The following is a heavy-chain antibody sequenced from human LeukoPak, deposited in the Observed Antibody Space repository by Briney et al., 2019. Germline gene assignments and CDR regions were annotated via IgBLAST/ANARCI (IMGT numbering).Heavy chain of an antibody. CDR3: ASEPRYGQGFDY. V-gene: IGHV3-20*04. CDR1: GFTFDDCG. D-gene: IGHD5-18*01. CDR2: INWNGGST. Sequence: GGSLRLSCAASGFTFDDCGMSWVRQAPGKGLEWVSGINWNGGSTGYADSVKGRFTISRDNAKNSLYLQMNSLRAEDTALYYCASEPRYGQGFDYWGQGTLVTVSS. J-gene: IGHJ4*02.